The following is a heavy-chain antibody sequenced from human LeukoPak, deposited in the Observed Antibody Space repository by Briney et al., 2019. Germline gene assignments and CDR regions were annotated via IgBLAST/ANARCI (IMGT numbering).Heavy chain of an antibody. D-gene: IGHD3-16*02. CDR1: GFTFSSYA. Sequence: QSGGSLRLSRAASGFTFSSYAMSWVRQAPGKGLEWVSAISGSGGSTYYADSVKGRFTISRDNSKNTLYLQMNSLRAEDTAVYYCAKDQLASFRYFDQWGQGTLVTVSS. CDR2: ISGSGGST. CDR3: AKDQLASFRYFDQ. V-gene: IGHV3-23*01. J-gene: IGHJ4*02.